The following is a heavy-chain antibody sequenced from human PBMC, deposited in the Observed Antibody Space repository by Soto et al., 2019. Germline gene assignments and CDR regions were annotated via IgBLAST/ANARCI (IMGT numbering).Heavy chain of an antibody. V-gene: IGHV3-49*03. Sequence: PGGSLRLSCTASGFTFGDYAMSWFRQAPGKGLEWVGFIRSKAYGGTTEYAASVKGRFTISRDDSKSIAYLQMNSLKTEDTAVYYCTRNDRPNYDFWSGYYRGGYYYYYMDVRGKGTTVTVSS. CDR2: IRSKAYGGTT. J-gene: IGHJ6*03. D-gene: IGHD3-3*01. CDR1: GFTFGDYA. CDR3: TRNDRPNYDFWSGYYRGGYYYYYMDV.